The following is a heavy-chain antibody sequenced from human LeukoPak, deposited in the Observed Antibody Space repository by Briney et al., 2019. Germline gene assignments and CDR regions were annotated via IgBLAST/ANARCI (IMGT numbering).Heavy chain of an antibody. CDR2: ISYDGSNK. Sequence: GGSLRLSCAASGFTLSSYAMHWVRQAPGKGLEWVAVISYDGSNKYYADSVKGRFTISRDNSKNTLYLQMNSLRAEDTAVYYCARGLRFLDTYFDYWGQGTLVTVSS. V-gene: IGHV3-30-3*01. D-gene: IGHD3-3*01. CDR3: ARGLRFLDTYFDY. J-gene: IGHJ4*02. CDR1: GFTLSSYA.